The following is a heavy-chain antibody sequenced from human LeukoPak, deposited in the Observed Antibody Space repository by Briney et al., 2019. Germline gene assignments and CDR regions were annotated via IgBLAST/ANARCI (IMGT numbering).Heavy chain of an antibody. CDR2: ISGSGGST. J-gene: IGHJ4*02. Sequence: GGSLRLSCAASGLTFSSYAMSWVRQAPGKGLEWVSAISGSGGSTYYADSVKGRFTISRDNSKNTLYLQMNSLRAEDTAVYYCAKDLRPFYCGGDCYSPFDYWGQGTLVTVSS. D-gene: IGHD2-21*02. CDR3: AKDLRPFYCGGDCYSPFDY. CDR1: GLTFSSYA. V-gene: IGHV3-23*01.